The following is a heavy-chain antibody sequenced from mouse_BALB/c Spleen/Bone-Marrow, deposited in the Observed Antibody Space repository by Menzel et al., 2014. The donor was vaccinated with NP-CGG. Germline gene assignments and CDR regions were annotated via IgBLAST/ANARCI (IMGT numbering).Heavy chain of an antibody. V-gene: IGHV3-2*02. CDR2: ISYSGSF. J-gene: IGHJ1*01. Sequence: EVKVVESGPGLVEPFQSLSLTCTVTGYSITSDYAWNWIRQFPGNKLEWMGYISYSGSFSYNPSLKSRISVTRDTSKNQFFLQLNSVTAEDTATYYCARSGGKRYFAVWGAGTSVTVSS. D-gene: IGHD1-1*02. CDR3: ARSGGKRYFAV. CDR1: GYSITSDYA.